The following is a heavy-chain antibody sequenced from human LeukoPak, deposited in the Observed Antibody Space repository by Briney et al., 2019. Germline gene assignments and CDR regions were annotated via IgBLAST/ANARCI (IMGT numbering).Heavy chain of an antibody. CDR1: GGSISSGDYY. CDR3: ARGGRETIFGVVIEDAFDI. V-gene: IGHV4-30-4*08. Sequence: SETLSLTCTVSGGSISSGDYYWSWIRQPPGKGLEWIGYISYIGSTYYNPSLKSRITISVDTSKNQFSLKLSSVTAADTAVYYCARGGRETIFGVVIEDAFDIWGQGTMVTVSS. J-gene: IGHJ3*02. CDR2: ISYIGST. D-gene: IGHD3-3*01.